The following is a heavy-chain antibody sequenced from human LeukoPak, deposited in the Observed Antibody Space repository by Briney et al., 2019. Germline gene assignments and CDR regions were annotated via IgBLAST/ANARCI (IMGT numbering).Heavy chain of an antibody. V-gene: IGHV3-7*02. J-gene: IGHJ4*02. D-gene: IGHD2-2*01. CDR2: IKQDGSEK. CDR3: ARGYCSSTSCSSVYY. CDR1: GFTFSSYW. Sequence: GGSLRLSCAASGFTFSSYWMSWVRQAPGKGLEWVANIKQDGSEKYYVDSVKGRFTISRDNAKNYLYLQMNSLRAEDTAVYYCARGYCSSTSCSSVYYWGQGTLVTVSS.